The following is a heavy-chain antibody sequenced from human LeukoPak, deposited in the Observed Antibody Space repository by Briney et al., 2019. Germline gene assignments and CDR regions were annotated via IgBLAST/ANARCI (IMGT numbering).Heavy chain of an antibody. J-gene: IGHJ5*02. Sequence: ASVKVSCKASGYTFTSYVISWVRQAPGQGLEWMGWISAYNGNTNYAQKLQGRVTMTTDTSTSTAYMELRSLRSDDTAVYYCARGAVLRFLLDWFDPWGQGTLVTVSS. CDR2: ISAYNGNT. CDR1: GYTFTSYV. CDR3: ARGAVLRFLLDWFDP. D-gene: IGHD3-3*01. V-gene: IGHV1-18*01.